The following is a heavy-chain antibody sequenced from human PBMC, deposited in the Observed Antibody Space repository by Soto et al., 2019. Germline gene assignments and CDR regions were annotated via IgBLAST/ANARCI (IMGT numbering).Heavy chain of an antibody. CDR2: INPSGGST. CDR1: GYTFTSYY. D-gene: IGHD3-10*01. J-gene: IGHJ6*02. V-gene: IGHV1-46*01. Sequence: QVQLVQSGAEVKKPGASVKVSCKASGYTFTSYYMHWVRQAPGQGLEWMGIINPSGGSTSYAQKVQGRATMTRDTSTSPVYMELSSLRSEDTAVYYCASVVRGVIKADYYYGMDVWGQGTTVTVSS. CDR3: ASVVRGVIKADYYYGMDV.